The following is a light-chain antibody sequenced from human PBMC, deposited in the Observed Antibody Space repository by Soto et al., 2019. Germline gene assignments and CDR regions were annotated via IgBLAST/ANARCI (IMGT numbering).Light chain of an antibody. CDR2: DAS. V-gene: IGKV3-11*01. J-gene: IGKJ1*01. CDR3: QQRFNWPAT. CDR1: QTVGNI. Sequence: EIVLTQSPATLSLSPGERAALSCRASQTVGNILAWYQQKRGQAPRLLIYDASNKPPGIPASFSGSGSGTDFTPAISSLESEDFAVYFCQQRFNWPATFGQGTKAEIK.